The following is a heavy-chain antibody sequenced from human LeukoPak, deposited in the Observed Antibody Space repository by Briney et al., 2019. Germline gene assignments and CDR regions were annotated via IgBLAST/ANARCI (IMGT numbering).Heavy chain of an antibody. CDR1: RFTVGSNY. Sequence: PGGSLRFSCAASRFTVGSNYMSWVRQAPGRGLEWVSVMYSSGTTHYADSVKGRFTISRDNSKNMLYLQMNSLRAEDTAVYYCARDFGRWFIDYWGQGTLVTVSS. CDR2: MYSSGTT. J-gene: IGHJ4*02. V-gene: IGHV3-66*01. D-gene: IGHD4-23*01. CDR3: ARDFGRWFIDY.